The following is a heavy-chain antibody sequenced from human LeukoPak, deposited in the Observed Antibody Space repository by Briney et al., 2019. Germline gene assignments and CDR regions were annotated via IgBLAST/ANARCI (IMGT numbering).Heavy chain of an antibody. D-gene: IGHD1-1*01. CDR2: IKEDGSEK. CDR3: ARIQLNAFDI. Sequence: GGSLRLSCAVSGFTFSKYWMSWVRQAPGKGLEWVANIKEDGSEKYYVDFMRGRFTISRDNAKDSLYLQMNSLRAEDTAVYYCARIQLNAFDIWGQGTMVTVSS. V-gene: IGHV3-7*04. CDR1: GFTFSKYW. J-gene: IGHJ3*02.